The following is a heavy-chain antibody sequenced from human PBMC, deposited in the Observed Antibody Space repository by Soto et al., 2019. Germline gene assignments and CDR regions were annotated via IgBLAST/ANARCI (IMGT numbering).Heavy chain of an antibody. J-gene: IGHJ6*02. CDR2: VYHTGTT. CDR3: VGNGYYSLDV. CDR1: GYSISGSRW. Sequence: SDTLSLTCAVSGYSISGSRWWRGVRHSPGKGLDWIGEVYHTGTTRCNPSLKSRVTISVDTSRNHFSLNLNSLTAADTAVYYGVGNGYYSLDVWGQGTTVTVSS. V-gene: IGHV4-4*02. D-gene: IGHD4-17*01.